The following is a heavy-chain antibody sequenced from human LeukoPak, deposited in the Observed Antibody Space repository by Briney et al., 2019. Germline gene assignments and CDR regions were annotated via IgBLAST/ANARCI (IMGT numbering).Heavy chain of an antibody. J-gene: IGHJ6*03. CDR2: ISSSGSTI. D-gene: IGHD2-2*01. Sequence: GGSLRLSCSASAFTFRDYNMSRIRQAPGKGLEWVSYISSSGSTIYYADSVKGRFTISRDNAKNSLYLPMNSLRAEDTAVYYCASASRSRYCSSTSCYYYYYYYMDVWGKGTTVTVSS. V-gene: IGHV3-11*04. CDR3: ASASRSRYCSSTSCYYYYYYYMDV. CDR1: AFTFRDYN.